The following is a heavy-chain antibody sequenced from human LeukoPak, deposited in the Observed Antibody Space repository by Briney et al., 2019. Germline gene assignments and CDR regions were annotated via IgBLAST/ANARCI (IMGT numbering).Heavy chain of an antibody. V-gene: IGHV4-39*07. CDR1: GGSISSSSYY. J-gene: IGHJ4*02. CDR2: IYYTGST. Sequence: SETLSLTCTVSGGSISSSSYYWGWIRQPPGKGLEWIGSIYYTGSTYYNPSLKSRVTISVDTSKNQFSLKLSSVTAADTAVYYCARVGRPLRFLEWFDYWGQGTLVTVSS. D-gene: IGHD3-3*01. CDR3: ARVGRPLRFLEWFDY.